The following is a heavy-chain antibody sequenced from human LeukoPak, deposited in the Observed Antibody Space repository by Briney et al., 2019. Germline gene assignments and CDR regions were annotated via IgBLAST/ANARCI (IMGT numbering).Heavy chain of an antibody. V-gene: IGHV3-48*03. CDR3: AKAGAAAGTWYYYYYMDV. CDR2: ISSSGNTI. D-gene: IGHD6-13*01. CDR1: GFIFSRYE. Sequence: PGGSLRLSCTGSGFIFSRYEMNWVRQAPGKGLEWVSYISSSGNTIYYADSVKGRFTISRDNSKNSLYLQMNSLRAEDTALYYCAKAGAAAGTWYYYYYMDVWGEGTTVTVSS. J-gene: IGHJ6*03.